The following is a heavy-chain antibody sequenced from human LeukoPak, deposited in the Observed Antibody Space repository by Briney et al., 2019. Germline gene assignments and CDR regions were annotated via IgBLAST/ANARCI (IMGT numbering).Heavy chain of an antibody. D-gene: IGHD3-3*01. CDR3: ARDPRFLEWSPRANYYYYGMDV. V-gene: IGHV1-18*01. Sequence: GASVKVSCKASGYTFTSYGIIWVRQAPGQGLEWMGWISAYNGNTNYAQKLQGRVTMTTDTSTSTAYMELRSLRPDDTAVYYCARDPRFLEWSPRANYYYYGMDVWGQGTTVTVSS. CDR2: ISAYNGNT. J-gene: IGHJ6*02. CDR1: GYTFTSYG.